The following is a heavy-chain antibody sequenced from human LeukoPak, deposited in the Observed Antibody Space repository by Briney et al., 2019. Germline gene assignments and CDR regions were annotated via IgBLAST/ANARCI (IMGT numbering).Heavy chain of an antibody. V-gene: IGHV3-49*04. CDR3: TRSSSGWYSDY. CDR2: IRSKAYGGTT. Sequence: GGSLRLSCTASGFTFGDYGMSWVRQAPGKGLEWVGFIRSKAYGGTTEYAASVKGRFIISRDDFKSIAYLQMNSLKTEDTAVYYCTRSSSGWYSDYWGQGTLVTVSS. CDR1: GFTFGDYG. J-gene: IGHJ4*02. D-gene: IGHD6-19*01.